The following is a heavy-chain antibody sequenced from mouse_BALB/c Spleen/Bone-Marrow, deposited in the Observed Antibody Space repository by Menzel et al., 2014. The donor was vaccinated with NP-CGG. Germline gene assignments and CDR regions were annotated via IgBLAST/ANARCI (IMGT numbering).Heavy chain of an antibody. J-gene: IGHJ3*01. CDR2: INPDSSTI. Sequence: EVKLQESGGGLVQPGGSLKLSCVASGFDFSRYWMSWVRQAPGKGLEWIGEINPDSSTINYTPSLKDKFIISRDNAKNTFYLQMSKVRSEDTALYYCARPGWGNYVFVYWGQGTLVTVST. V-gene: IGHV4-1*02. CDR3: ARPGWGNYVFVY. D-gene: IGHD2-1*01. CDR1: GFDFSRYW.